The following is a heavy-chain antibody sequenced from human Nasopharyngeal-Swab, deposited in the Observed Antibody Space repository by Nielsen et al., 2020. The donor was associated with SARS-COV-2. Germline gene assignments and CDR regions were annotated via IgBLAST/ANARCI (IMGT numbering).Heavy chain of an antibody. CDR3: AREWVGATPYFDY. CDR2: ISYDGSNK. Sequence: GESLKISCAGSGFTFSSYALHWVRQAPGKGLEWVAVISYDGSNKYYADSVKGRFTISRDNSKNTLYLQMNSLRAEDTAVYYCAREWVGATPYFDYWGQGTLVTVSS. D-gene: IGHD1-26*01. CDR1: GFTFSSYA. J-gene: IGHJ4*02. V-gene: IGHV3-30*04.